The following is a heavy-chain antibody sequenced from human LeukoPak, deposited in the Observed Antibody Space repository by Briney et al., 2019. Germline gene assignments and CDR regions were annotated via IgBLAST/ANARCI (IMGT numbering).Heavy chain of an antibody. CDR2: IYYSGST. CDR1: GGSISSYY. D-gene: IGHD5-24*01. J-gene: IGHJ4*02. V-gene: IGHV4-59*08. Sequence: SETLSLTCTVSGGSISSYYWSWIRQPPGKGLEWIGYIYYSGSTNYNPSLKSRVTISIDTSKTQFSLKLSSVTAADTAVYYCARRKGRDGYKYFDYWGQGTLVTVSS. CDR3: ARRKGRDGYKYFDY.